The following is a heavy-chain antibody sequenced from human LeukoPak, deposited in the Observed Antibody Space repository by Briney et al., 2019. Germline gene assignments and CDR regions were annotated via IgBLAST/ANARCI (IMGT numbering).Heavy chain of an antibody. CDR2: VRYDGSKK. CDR3: ARGQVEWELLGTVYFDY. CDR1: GFTFSTYG. J-gene: IGHJ4*02. D-gene: IGHD1-26*01. Sequence: PGGSLRLSCAASGFTFSTYGMHWVRQAPGKGLEWVAFVRYDGSKKYYTNSVKGRFTISRDNSKNTLYLQMNSLRAEDTAVYYCARGQVEWELLGTVYFDYWGQGTLVTVSS. V-gene: IGHV3-30*02.